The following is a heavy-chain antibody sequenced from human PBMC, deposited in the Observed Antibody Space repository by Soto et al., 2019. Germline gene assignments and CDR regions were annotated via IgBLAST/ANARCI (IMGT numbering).Heavy chain of an antibody. J-gene: IGHJ3*02. CDR3: EREVVVITGHDAFDI. CDR1: GYTFTSYG. V-gene: IGHV1-18*01. CDR2: ISAYNGNA. Sequence: ASVKVSCKASGYTFTSYGISWVRQAPGQGLEWMGWISAYNGNANYAQKLQGRVTMTTDTSTSTAYMELRSLRSDDTAVYYCEREVVVITGHDAFDIWGQGTMVTVSS. D-gene: IGHD3-22*01.